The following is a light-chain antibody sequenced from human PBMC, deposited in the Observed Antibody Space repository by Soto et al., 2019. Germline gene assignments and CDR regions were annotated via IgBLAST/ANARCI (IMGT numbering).Light chain of an antibody. V-gene: IGLV1-40*01. CDR3: QSYDSSLSGSV. J-gene: IGLJ2*01. CDR2: GNS. Sequence: QPVLTQPPSVSGAPGQRVTISCTGSSSNIGAGYDVHWYQQLPGTAPKLLIYGNSNRPSGVPDRFSGSKSVTSASLAITGLQAEDEADYYCQSYDSSLSGSVLGGGTKLTVL. CDR1: SSNIGAGYD.